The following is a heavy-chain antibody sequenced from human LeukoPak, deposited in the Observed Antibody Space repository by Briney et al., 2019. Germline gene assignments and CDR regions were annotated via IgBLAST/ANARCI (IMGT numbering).Heavy chain of an antibody. CDR1: GFTFTNYA. CDR3: ARSWQKQWLVDAFDI. Sequence: GASVKVSCKASGFTFTNYAIQWVRQAPGQRLEWMGWINAGNGKTKYSQKFQGRVTITRDTSASTAYMELSSLRSEDTAVYYCARSWQKQWLVDAFDIWGQGTMVTVSS. J-gene: IGHJ3*02. D-gene: IGHD6-19*01. V-gene: IGHV1-3*01. CDR2: INAGNGKT.